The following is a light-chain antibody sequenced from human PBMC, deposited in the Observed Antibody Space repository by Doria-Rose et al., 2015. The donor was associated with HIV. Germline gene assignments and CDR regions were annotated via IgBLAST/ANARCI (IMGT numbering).Light chain of an antibody. CDR2: DGS. CDR1: QSFSSTH. CDR3: HQYGTSWT. J-gene: IGKJ1*01. V-gene: IGKV3-20*01. Sequence: TQCPGTLSLSPGERATLSCRASQSFSSTHLAWYQQKPGQAPSLLIYDGSTRATGIPDRFIASGSGTDFTLTINRLEPEDFALYYCHQYGTSWTFGQGTKVEI.